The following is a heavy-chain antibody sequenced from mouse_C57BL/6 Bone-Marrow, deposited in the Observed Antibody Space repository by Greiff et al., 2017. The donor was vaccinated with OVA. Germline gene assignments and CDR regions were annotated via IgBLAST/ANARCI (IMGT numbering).Heavy chain of an antibody. Sequence: EVQGVESGGGLVQPGGSLSLSCAASGFTFTDYYMSWVRQPPGKALEWLGFIRNKANGYTTEYSVSVKGRFTISRDNSQIILYLQMNALRAEDSATYYCARYGRAYYAMDYWGQGTSVTVSS. J-gene: IGHJ4*01. CDR2: IRNKANGYTT. CDR3: ARYGRAYYAMDY. CDR1: GFTFTDYY. V-gene: IGHV7-3*01.